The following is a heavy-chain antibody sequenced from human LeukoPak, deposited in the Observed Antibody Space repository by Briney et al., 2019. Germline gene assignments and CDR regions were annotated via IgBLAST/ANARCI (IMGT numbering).Heavy chain of an antibody. CDR3: ARQDGSGFYFFDY. CDR2: IVSSGGST. J-gene: IGHJ4*02. Sequence: PGGSLRLSCAASGFTFNSYAMSWVRQAPGKGPEWVSVIVSSGGSTDYAGSVKGRFTISRDNSKNTLYLQMNSLRGEDTAVYYCARQDGSGFYFFDYWGQGTLVTVSS. V-gene: IGHV3-23*01. CDR1: GFTFNSYA. D-gene: IGHD3-22*01.